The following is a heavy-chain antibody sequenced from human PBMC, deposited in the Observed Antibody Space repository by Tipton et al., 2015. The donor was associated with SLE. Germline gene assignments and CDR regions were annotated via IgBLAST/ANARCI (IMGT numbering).Heavy chain of an antibody. CDR3: AKVPNLYDFWSGYYFDY. D-gene: IGHD3-3*01. J-gene: IGHJ4*02. Sequence: SLRLSCAAYGFTFSSYAMSWVRQAPGKGLEWVSAISGSGGSTYYADSVKGRFTISRDNSKNTLYLQMNSLRAEDTAVYYCAKVPNLYDFWSGYYFDYWGQGTLVTVSS. CDR2: ISGSGGST. CDR1: GFTFSSYA. V-gene: IGHV3-23*01.